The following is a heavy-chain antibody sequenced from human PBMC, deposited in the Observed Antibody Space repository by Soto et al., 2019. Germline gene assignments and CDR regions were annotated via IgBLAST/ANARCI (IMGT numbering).Heavy chain of an antibody. CDR3: ATFKPAYCSGGSCYFLASSWYYFDY. D-gene: IGHD2-15*01. J-gene: IGHJ4*02. V-gene: IGHV1-24*01. CDR2: FDPEDGET. CDR1: GYTLTELS. Sequence: ASVKVSCKVSGYTLTELSMHWVRQAPGKGLEWMGGFDPEDGETIYAQKFQGRVTMTEDTSTDTAYMELSSLRSEDTAVYYCATFKPAYCSGGSCYFLASSWYYFDYWGQGTLVTVSS.